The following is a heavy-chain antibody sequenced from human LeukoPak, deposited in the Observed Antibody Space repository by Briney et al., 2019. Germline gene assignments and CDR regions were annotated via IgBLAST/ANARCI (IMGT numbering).Heavy chain of an antibody. V-gene: IGHV3-21*01. CDR3: ARLVCSTIPCYGKFYFDS. CDR2: ITGFSDSI. Sequence: GGSLRLSCAASGFTFSSYAMEWVRQAPGKGLEWVSSITGFSDSIYYAGSVKGRFTISRDNAKNSVYLQMNSLRAEDTAVYYCARLVCSTIPCYGKFYFDSWGQGTLVPVSS. CDR1: GFTFSSYA. J-gene: IGHJ4*02. D-gene: IGHD2-2*01.